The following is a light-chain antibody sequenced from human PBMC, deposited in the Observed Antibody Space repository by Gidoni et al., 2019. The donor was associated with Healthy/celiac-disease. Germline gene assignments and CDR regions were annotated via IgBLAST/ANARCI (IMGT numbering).Light chain of an antibody. J-gene: IGKJ3*01. CDR3: QQYENLPTFT. Sequence: DIQMTQSPSSLSASVGDRVTITCQASQYISNYLNWYQQKPGKAPKLLIYDASNLETGVPSRFSGSGSGTDFTFTISSLQPEDIATYYGQQYENLPTFTFGPGTKVDIK. CDR2: DAS. CDR1: QYISNY. V-gene: IGKV1-33*01.